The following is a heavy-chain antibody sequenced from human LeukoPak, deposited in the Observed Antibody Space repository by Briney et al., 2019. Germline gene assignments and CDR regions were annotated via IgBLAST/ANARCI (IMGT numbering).Heavy chain of an antibody. CDR2: INHSGST. J-gene: IGHJ6*02. V-gene: IGHV4-34*01. CDR1: GGSFSGYY. Sequence: SETLSLTCAVYGGSFSGYYWSWIRQPPGKGLEWIGEINHSGSTNYNPSLKSRVTISVDTSKNQFSLKLSSVTAADTAVYYCARRPYYDILTGYYYYYGMDVWGQGTTVTVSS. D-gene: IGHD3-9*01. CDR3: ARRPYYDILTGYYYYYGMDV.